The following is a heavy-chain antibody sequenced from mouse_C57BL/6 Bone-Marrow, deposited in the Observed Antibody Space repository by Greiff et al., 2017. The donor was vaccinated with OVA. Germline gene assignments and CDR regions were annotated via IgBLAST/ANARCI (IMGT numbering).Heavy chain of an antibody. J-gene: IGHJ1*03. D-gene: IGHD1-1*01. CDR3: ARASYYGSSYPFWYFDV. Sequence: VQRVESDAELVKPGASVKISCKVSGYTFTDHTIHWMKQRPEQGLEWIGYIYPRDGSTKYNEKFKGKATLTADKSSSTAYMQLSSLTSEDSAVYFCARASYYGSSYPFWYFDVWGTGTTVTVSS. CDR2: IYPRDGST. V-gene: IGHV1-78*01. CDR1: GYTFTDHT.